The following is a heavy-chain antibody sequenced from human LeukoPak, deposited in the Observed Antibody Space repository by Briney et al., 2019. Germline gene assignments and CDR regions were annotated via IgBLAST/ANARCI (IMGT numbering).Heavy chain of an antibody. Sequence: SETLSLTCTVSGYSISSGYYWGWIRQPPGKGLEWIGSIYHSGSTYYNPSLKSRVTISVDTSKNQFSLKLSSVTAADTAVYYCARAFNTIHFDWLFYDYWGQGTLVTVSS. D-gene: IGHD3-9*01. CDR3: ARAFNTIHFDWLFYDY. J-gene: IGHJ4*02. CDR2: IYHSGST. V-gene: IGHV4-38-2*02. CDR1: GYSISSGYY.